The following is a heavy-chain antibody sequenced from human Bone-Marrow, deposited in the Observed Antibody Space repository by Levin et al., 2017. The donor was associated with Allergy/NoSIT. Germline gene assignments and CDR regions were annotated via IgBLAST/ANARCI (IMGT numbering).Heavy chain of an antibody. D-gene: IGHD2/OR15-2a*01. CDR1: GFTFSSYS. V-gene: IGHV3-48*01. CDR3: ARDRGLILVRD. CDR2: ISSSSSTI. J-gene: IGHJ4*02. Sequence: LSLTCAASGFTFSSYSMNWVRQAPGKGLEWVSYISSSSSTIYYADSVKGRFTISRDNAKNSLYLQMNSLRAEDTAVYYCARDRGLILVRDWGQGTLVTVSS.